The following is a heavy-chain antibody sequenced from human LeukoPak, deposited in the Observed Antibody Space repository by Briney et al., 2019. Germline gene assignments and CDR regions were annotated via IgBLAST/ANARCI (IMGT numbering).Heavy chain of an antibody. CDR3: ARQPRPFGSAQGFDI. D-gene: IGHD3-3*01. CDR1: GFTFSSYS. CDR2: ISSSSSTI. V-gene: IGHV3-48*02. Sequence: PGGSLRLSCGASGFTFSSYSMNWVRQAPGKGLEWVSYISSSSSTIYYADSVKGRVTVSRDNAKNSLYLKMSSLRDEDTAVYYCARQPRPFGSAQGFDIWGQGTMVTVSS. J-gene: IGHJ3*02.